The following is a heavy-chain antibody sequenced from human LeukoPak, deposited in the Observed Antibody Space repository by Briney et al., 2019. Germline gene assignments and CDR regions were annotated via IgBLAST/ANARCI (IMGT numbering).Heavy chain of an antibody. J-gene: IGHJ5*02. CDR3: ARGADGVSSNSRGWFDP. CDR2: ISSSSSYI. Sequence: GGSLRLSCAASGFTFSASDMNWARQTPGKGLEWVSSISSSSSYIYYADSVKGRFSISRDNAKKSLYLQMNTLRAEDTAVYSCARGADGVSSNSRGWFDPWGQGTLVTVSS. V-gene: IGHV3-21*01. CDR1: GFTFSASD. D-gene: IGHD2-15*01.